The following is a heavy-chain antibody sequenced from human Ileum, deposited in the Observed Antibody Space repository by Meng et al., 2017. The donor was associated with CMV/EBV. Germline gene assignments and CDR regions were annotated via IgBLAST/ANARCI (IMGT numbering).Heavy chain of an antibody. D-gene: IGHD6-13*01. CDR3: ARRIAAGGTEAWLDS. CDR2: ISRTGGTI. V-gene: IGHV3-21*04. J-gene: IGHJ5*01. Sequence: GESLKIPCAASGFTFSSYSMNWVRQSPGRGLEWVSVISRTGGTIFYADSLQGRFSISRDNAKNTLYLQMNRLRAEDTALYYCARRIAAGGTEAWLDSWGQGTLVTVSS. CDR1: GFTFSSYS.